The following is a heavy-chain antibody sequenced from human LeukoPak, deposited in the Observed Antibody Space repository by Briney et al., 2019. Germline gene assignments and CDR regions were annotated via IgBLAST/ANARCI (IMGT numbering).Heavy chain of an antibody. CDR3: ARETGYCSGGRCYFIY. Sequence: ASVKVSCKASGYTFTGSYIHWVRQAPGQGIEWMGWINPNSGGTSSAQKFQGRVTMTRDTSVSTAYMELSRLRSDDTALYYCARETGYCSGGRCYFIYWGQGTLVTVSS. CDR2: INPNSGGT. D-gene: IGHD2-15*01. CDR1: GYTFTGSY. V-gene: IGHV1-2*02. J-gene: IGHJ4*02.